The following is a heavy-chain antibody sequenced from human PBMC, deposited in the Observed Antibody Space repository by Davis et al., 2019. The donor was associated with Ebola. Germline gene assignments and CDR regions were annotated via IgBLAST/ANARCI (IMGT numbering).Heavy chain of an antibody. V-gene: IGHV3-11*04. J-gene: IGHJ4*02. CDR3: ARERTEAFCSGGSCSPLDY. CDR1: GFIFSDYY. Sequence: PGGSLRLSCKVSGFIFSDYYMTWIRQSPERGLEWIGYDAGGGGITNYLDSVKGRFIISRDDAQNLLFLEMNNVRFEDRGVYYCARERTEAFCSGGSCSPLDYWGQGALVTVAS. CDR2: DAGGGGIT. D-gene: IGHD2-15*01.